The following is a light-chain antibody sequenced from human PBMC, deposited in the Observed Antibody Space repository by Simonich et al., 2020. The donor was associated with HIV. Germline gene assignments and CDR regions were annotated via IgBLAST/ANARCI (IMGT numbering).Light chain of an antibody. CDR3: QQYDNWPLT. CDR2: DAS. J-gene: IGKJ5*01. Sequence: IVMTQSPATLSVSPGERATLSCRASQSVSSNLAWYQQKPGQAPRLLIFDASTRATGDPAKFSGSGSGTEFTLTISTMQSEDFAVYYCQQYDNWPLTFGQGTRLEIK. CDR1: QSVSSN. V-gene: IGKV3-15*01.